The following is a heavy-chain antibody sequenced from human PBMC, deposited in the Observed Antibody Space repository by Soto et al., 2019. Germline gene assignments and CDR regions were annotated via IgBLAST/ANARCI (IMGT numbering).Heavy chain of an antibody. J-gene: IGHJ5*02. CDR3: ASDGIGVPPLT. Sequence: EVQLLESGGGLVQPGGSLRLSCAASGFTFSSYAMSWVRQAPGKGLEWVSAISGSGGSTYYADSVKGRFTISRDNSKNTLYMQMNSLSAEDTAVYYCASDGIGVPPLTWGQGTLVTVSS. D-gene: IGHD3-10*01. CDR1: GFTFSSYA. CDR2: ISGSGGST. V-gene: IGHV3-23*01.